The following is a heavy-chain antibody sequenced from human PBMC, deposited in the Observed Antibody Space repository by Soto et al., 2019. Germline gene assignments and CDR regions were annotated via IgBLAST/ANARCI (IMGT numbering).Heavy chain of an antibody. J-gene: IGHJ5*02. CDR3: ARDSRYCISTSHTWFDP. V-gene: IGHV3-21*01. Sequence: GGSLRLSCAASGFTFSSYSMNWVRQAPGKGLEWVSSISSRSSYIYYADSVKGRFTISRDNAKNSLYLQMNSLRAEDTAVYYCARDSRYCISTSHTWFDPWGQGTLVTVSS. CDR1: GFTFSSYS. CDR2: ISSRSSYI. D-gene: IGHD2-2*01.